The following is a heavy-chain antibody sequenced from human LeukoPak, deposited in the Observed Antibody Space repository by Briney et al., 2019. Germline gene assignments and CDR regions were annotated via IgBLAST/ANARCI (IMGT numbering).Heavy chain of an antibody. J-gene: IGHJ4*02. V-gene: IGHV3-23*01. CDR1: GFTFSSYA. Sequence: PGGSLRLSCAAFGFTFSSYAMSWVRQAPGKGLEWVSAISGSGGSTYYADSVKGRFTISRDNSKNTLSLQMNTLRAEDTAVYYCAKENPVGGTNYFDYWGQGTLVTVSS. CDR3: AKENPVGGTNYFDY. CDR2: ISGSGGST. D-gene: IGHD1-26*01.